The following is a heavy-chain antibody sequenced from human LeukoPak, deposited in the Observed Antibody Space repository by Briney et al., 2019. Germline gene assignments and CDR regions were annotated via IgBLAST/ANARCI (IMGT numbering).Heavy chain of an antibody. D-gene: IGHD3-10*01. CDR2: IYYSGST. CDR3: ASRIDGSGSPPVY. V-gene: IGHV4-39*01. Sequence: SETLSFTCTVSGGSISSSSYYWGWIRQPPGKGLEWIGSIYYSGSTYYNPSLKSRVTISVDTSKNQFSLKLSSVTAADTAVYYCASRIDGSGSPPVYWGQGTLVTVSS. J-gene: IGHJ4*02. CDR1: GGSISSSSYY.